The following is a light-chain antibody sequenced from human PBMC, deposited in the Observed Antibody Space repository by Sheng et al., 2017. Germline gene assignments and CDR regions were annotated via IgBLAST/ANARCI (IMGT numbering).Light chain of an antibody. V-gene: IGLV1-40*01. Sequence: QSVLTQPPSVSGAPGQRVTISCTGTSSNVGTGYGVHWYQHLPGRAPKLLIFGNTHRPSGVPDRFSGSKSGTSASLAITGLQSEDEADYYCQSYDSSLSGFYVFGTGTKVTVL. CDR1: SSNVGTGYG. CDR3: QSYDSSLSGFYV. J-gene: IGLJ1*01. CDR2: GNT.